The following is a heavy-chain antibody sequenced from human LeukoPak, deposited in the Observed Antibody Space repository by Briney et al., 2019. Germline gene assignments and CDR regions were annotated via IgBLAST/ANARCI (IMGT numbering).Heavy chain of an antibody. V-gene: IGHV3-23*01. CDR1: GFTFNRYA. D-gene: IGHD3-3*01. CDR3: AKDMRSITIFGVVPDY. J-gene: IGHJ4*02. CDR2: ISGSGGTT. Sequence: GGSLRLSCAASGFTFNRYAMSWVRQAPGKGLEWVSTISGSGGTTYYADSVKGRFTISRDKSKDTLFLQMNSLRAEDTAFYYCAKDMRSITIFGVVPDYWGQGTLVTVSS.